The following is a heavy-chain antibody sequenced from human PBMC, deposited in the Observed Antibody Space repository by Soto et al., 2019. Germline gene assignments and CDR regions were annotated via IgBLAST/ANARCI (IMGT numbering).Heavy chain of an antibody. D-gene: IGHD6-13*01. Sequence: PSETMSLTCGVDDGTFGGYDASWIRQQPGKGLEWIGEINHSGSTNYNPSLKSRVTISVDTSKNQFSLKLSSVTAADTAVYYCARGRPTDQEYSSSWSPDFDYWGQGTLVTVSS. CDR2: INHSGST. CDR1: DGTFGGYD. CDR3: ARGRPTDQEYSSSWSPDFDY. J-gene: IGHJ4*02. V-gene: IGHV4-34*01.